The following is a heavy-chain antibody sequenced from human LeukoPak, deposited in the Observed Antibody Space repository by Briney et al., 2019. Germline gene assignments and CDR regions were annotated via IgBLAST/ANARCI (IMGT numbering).Heavy chain of an antibody. CDR1: GGSISSYY. CDR2: IYYSGST. D-gene: IGHD2-2*01. J-gene: IGHJ5*02. V-gene: IGHV4-59*01. CDR3: ARGVVPAAIHWFDP. Sequence: SETLSLTCTVSGGSISSYYWGWIRQPPGKGLEWIGYIYYSGSTNYNPSLKSRVTISVDTSKNQFSLKLSSVTAADTAVYYCARGVVPAAIHWFDPWGQGTLVTVSS.